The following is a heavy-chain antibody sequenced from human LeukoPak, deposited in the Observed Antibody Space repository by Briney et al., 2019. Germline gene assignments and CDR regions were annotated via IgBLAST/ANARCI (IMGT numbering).Heavy chain of an antibody. V-gene: IGHV3-33*01. J-gene: IGHJ6*02. CDR2: IWYDGSNK. CDR3: ARVEIAAAGPHYYYGMDV. Sequence: PGGSLRLSCAASGFTFSSYGMHWVRQAPGKGLEWVAVIWYDGSNKYYADSVKGRFTISRDNSKNTLYLQMNSLRAEDTAVYYCARVEIAAAGPHYYYGMDVWGQGTTVTVSS. D-gene: IGHD6-13*01. CDR1: GFTFSSYG.